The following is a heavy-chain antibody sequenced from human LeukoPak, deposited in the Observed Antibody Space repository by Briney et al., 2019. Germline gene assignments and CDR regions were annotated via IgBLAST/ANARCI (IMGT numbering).Heavy chain of an antibody. Sequence: MSGGSLRLSCEASGFTFSDYYMTWIRQAPGKGLEWVSFISSSGDNTIHADSVKGRFTISRDNAKNSLYLQMNSLRAEDTAVYYCARESGSGWSFDYWGQGTLVTVSS. CDR3: ARESGSGWSFDY. D-gene: IGHD6-19*01. CDR2: ISSSGDNT. J-gene: IGHJ4*02. V-gene: IGHV3-11*05. CDR1: GFTFSDYY.